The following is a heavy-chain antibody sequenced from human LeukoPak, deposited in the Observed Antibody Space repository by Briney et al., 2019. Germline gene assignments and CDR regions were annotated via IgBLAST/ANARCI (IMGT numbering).Heavy chain of an antibody. CDR2: IDPSDSYT. CDR1: AYSYHRYR. D-gene: IGHD3-3*01. V-gene: IGHV5-10-1*01. Sequence: GESLKISCYGAAYSYHRYRINSERQMPGTGLEWMGRIDPSDSYTNYSPSFQGHVTISADKSISTASLQWSSLKASDTDMYYCASTRAIFRVVAPPTFDYWAQGTLVTVSS. CDR3: ASTRAIFRVVAPPTFDY. J-gene: IGHJ4*02.